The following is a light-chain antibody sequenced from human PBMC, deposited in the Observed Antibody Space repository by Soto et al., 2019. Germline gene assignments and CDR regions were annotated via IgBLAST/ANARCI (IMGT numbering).Light chain of an antibody. CDR2: LGS. Sequence: DIVMTQTPVSLSVTPGQPASISCMSSQSLLHSNGYNYLDWYLQKPGQSPQLLIYLGSNRASGVPDRFSGSGSGTDFTLKISRVEAEDVGVYYCMQPLQSWTFGQGTKVDIK. CDR3: MQPLQSWT. J-gene: IGKJ1*01. CDR1: QSLLHSNGYNY. V-gene: IGKV2-28*01.